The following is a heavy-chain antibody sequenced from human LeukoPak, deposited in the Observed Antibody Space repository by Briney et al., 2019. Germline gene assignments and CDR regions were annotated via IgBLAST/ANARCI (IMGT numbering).Heavy chain of an antibody. CDR1: GGSISSSSYY. CDR2: IYYSGST. V-gene: IGHV4-61*05. J-gene: IGHJ4*02. CDR3: ARQYSSSWPANY. D-gene: IGHD6-13*01. Sequence: SGTLSLTCAVSGGSISSSSYYWGWIRQPPGKGLEWIGYIYYSGSTNYNPSLKSRVTISVDTSKNQFSLKLSSVTAADTAVYYCARQYSSSWPANYWGQGTLVTVSS.